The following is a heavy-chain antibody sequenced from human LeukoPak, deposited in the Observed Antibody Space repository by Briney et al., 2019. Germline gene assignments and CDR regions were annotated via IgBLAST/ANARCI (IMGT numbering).Heavy chain of an antibody. CDR2: INPNSGGT. D-gene: IGHD5-18*01. V-gene: IGHV1-2*02. J-gene: IGHJ4*02. CDR1: GYTFTGYY. Sequence: GASVKVSCKASGYTFTGYYMHWVRQAPGQGLEWMGWINPNSGGTNYAQKFQGRVTMTRDTFISTAYMELSRLRSDDTAVYYCASRGYSYGPNHFDYWGQGTLVTVSS. CDR3: ASRGYSYGPNHFDY.